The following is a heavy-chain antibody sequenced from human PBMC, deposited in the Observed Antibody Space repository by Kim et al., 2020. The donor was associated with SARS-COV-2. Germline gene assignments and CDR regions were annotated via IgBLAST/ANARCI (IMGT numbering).Heavy chain of an antibody. CDR3: ARISLAAAGLFDY. Sequence: YAQRFQGRVTMTRDTSTSTVYMELSSLRSEDTAVYYCARISLAAAGLFDYWGQGTLVTVSS. J-gene: IGHJ4*02. V-gene: IGHV1-46*01. D-gene: IGHD6-13*01.